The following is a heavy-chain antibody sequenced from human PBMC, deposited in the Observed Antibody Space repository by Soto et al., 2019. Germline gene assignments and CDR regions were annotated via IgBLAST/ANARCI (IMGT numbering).Heavy chain of an antibody. CDR3: ARDMSGYDTYYYGMDV. CDR1: GFTFSSYA. CDR2: ISYDGSNK. Sequence: QVQLVEAGGGVVQPGRSLRLSCAASGFTFSSYAMHWVRQAPGKGLEWVAVISYDGSNKYYADSGKGRFTISRDNSKKPLYLQLNSLRDEDTAGYYLARDMSGYDTYYYGMDVWVKGTTVNVSS. J-gene: IGHJ6*04. V-gene: IGHV3-30*14. D-gene: IGHD5-12*01.